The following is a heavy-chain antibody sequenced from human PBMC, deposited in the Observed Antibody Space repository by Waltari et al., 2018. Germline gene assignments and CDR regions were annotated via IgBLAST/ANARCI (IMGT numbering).Heavy chain of an antibody. Sequence: EVQLIESGGNLIEPGGSLRLSCLASGFTLGTFNMNWVRQAPGNGLEWIAYITTPSRIISYADSVRGRFTISRDNAKDSLYLQMNSLRPEDTAVYHCVRDHRHGFDVWGQGTMVTVSS. CDR1: GFTLGTFN. V-gene: IGHV3-48*01. J-gene: IGHJ3*01. CDR2: ITTPSRII. CDR3: VRDHRHGFDV.